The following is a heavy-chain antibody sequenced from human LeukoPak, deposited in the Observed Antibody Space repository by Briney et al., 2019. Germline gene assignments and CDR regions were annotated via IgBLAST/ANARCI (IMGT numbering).Heavy chain of an antibody. CDR2: IYHSGST. V-gene: IGHV4-30-2*01. CDR1: GGSISSGGYS. CDR3: ARGTDDAFDI. J-gene: IGHJ3*02. Sequence: KSSETLSLTCAVSGGSISSGGYSWSWIRQPPGKGLEWIGYIYHSGSTYYNPSLKSRVTISVDRSKNQFSLKLSSVTAADTAVYYCARGTDDAFDIWGQGTMVTVSS. D-gene: IGHD1/OR15-1a*01.